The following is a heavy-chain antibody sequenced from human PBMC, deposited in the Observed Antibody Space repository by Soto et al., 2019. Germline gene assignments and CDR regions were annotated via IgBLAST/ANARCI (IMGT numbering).Heavy chain of an antibody. J-gene: IGHJ6*02. CDR1: GCTCSSYA. CDR3: ASPLTTVVTFVHYYYYGMDV. Sequence: GASVKVSCKASGCTCSSYAISWLRQAPGQGLEWMGGIIPIFGTANYAQKFQGRVTITADESTSTAYMELSSLRSEDTAVYYCASPLTTVVTFVHYYYYGMDVWGQGTTVTVSS. CDR2: IIPIFGTA. V-gene: IGHV1-69*13. D-gene: IGHD4-17*01.